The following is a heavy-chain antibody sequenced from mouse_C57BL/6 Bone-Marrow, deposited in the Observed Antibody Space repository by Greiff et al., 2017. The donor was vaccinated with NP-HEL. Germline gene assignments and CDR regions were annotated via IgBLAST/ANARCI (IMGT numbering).Heavy chain of an antibody. CDR3: ARWITTVVAKGYAMDY. D-gene: IGHD1-1*01. V-gene: IGHV5-15*01. J-gene: IGHJ4*01. Sequence: EVQLVESGGGLVQPGGSLKLSCAASGFTFSDYGMAWVRQAPRKGPEWVAFISNLAYSIYYADTVTGRFTISRENAKNTLYLEMSSLRSEDTAMYYCARWITTVVAKGYAMDYWGQGTSVTVSS. CDR2: ISNLAYSI. CDR1: GFTFSDYG.